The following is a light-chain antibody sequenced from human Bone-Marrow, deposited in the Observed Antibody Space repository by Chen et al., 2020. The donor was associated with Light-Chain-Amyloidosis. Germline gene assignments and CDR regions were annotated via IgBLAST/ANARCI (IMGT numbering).Light chain of an antibody. CDR3: QSYQGSSQGV. Sequence: NFMLTQHHSVSESPGKTVIISFTRSSGSIATNSVQWYQQRPGSSPTTVIYEDDQRPSGVPDRFSGSIDRSSNSASLTISGLKTEDEADYYCQSYQGSSQGVFGGGTKLTVL. J-gene: IGLJ3*02. CDR2: EDD. CDR1: SGSIATNS. V-gene: IGLV6-57*01.